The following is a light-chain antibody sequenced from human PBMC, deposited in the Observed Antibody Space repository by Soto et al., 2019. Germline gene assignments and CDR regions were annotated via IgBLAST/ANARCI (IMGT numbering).Light chain of an antibody. J-gene: IGLJ1*01. Sequence: QSALTQPASVSGSPGQSITISCTGTSSEVGGYNYVSWYQQHPGKAPKLMIYDVSNRPSGVSNRFSGSKSGNTASLSISGLQAEDEADYYRSSYTSSSTRVFGTGTKVTVL. CDR2: DVS. CDR1: SSEVGGYNY. CDR3: SSYTSSSTRV. V-gene: IGLV2-14*01.